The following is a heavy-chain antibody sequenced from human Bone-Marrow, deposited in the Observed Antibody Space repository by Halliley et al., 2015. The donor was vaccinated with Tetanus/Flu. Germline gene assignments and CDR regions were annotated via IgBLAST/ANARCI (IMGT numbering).Heavy chain of an antibody. CDR1: GLRFRFYG. D-gene: IGHD4-17*01. Sequence: SLRLSCVAPGLRFRFYGMHWVRQAPGKGLEWVAVISYDGNNIYYADSVKGRFTISRDNSKNTMYLQLNSLRTEDTAVYYCAKAAPYGDSYYFHGMDVWGQGTTVTVSS. CDR2: ISYDGNNI. J-gene: IGHJ6*02. CDR3: AKAAPYGDSYYFHGMDV. V-gene: IGHV3-30*18.